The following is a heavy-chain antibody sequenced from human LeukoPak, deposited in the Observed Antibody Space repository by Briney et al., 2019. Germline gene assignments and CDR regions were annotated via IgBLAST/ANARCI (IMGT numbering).Heavy chain of an antibody. J-gene: IGHJ3*02. CDR1: GFTFSSYW. D-gene: IGHD6-19*01. CDR2: INSDGSST. V-gene: IGHV3-74*01. CDR3: PRALAGHAFDI. Sequence: GGSLRLSCAASGFTFSSYWMHWVRQAPGKGLVWVSRINSDGSSTSYADSVKGRFTISRDNAKNTLYLQMNSLRAEDTAVYYCPRALAGHAFDIWGQGTMVSVSS.